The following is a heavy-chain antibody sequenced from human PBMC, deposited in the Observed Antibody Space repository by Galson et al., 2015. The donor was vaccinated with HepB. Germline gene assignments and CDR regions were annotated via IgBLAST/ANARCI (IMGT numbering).Heavy chain of an antibody. CDR1: GYTFASYD. CDR3: ARGLGGATENWFDP. Sequence: SVKVSCKASGYTFASYDINWVRQASGQGLEWMGWMNPYSGNTGYAQKFQGRVTMTRNTSIRTAYMELSSLRSEDTAVYYCARGLGGATENWFDPWGQGTLVIVSS. CDR2: MNPYSGNT. V-gene: IGHV1-8*01. J-gene: IGHJ5*02. D-gene: IGHD1-26*01.